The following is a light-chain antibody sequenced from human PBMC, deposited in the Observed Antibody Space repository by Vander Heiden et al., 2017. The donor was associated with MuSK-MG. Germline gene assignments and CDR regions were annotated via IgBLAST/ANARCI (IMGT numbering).Light chain of an antibody. V-gene: IGKV1-5*03. CDR1: QSINSW. Sequence: DIQMTQSPSTLSASVGDRVTITCRASQSINSWLAWYQQKPGKAPKLLIYKASNLESGVPSRFSGSGSGTEFTLTISSLQPDDFATYYCQQDKTYWTFGQGTKVEIK. CDR2: KAS. J-gene: IGKJ1*01. CDR3: QQDKTYWT.